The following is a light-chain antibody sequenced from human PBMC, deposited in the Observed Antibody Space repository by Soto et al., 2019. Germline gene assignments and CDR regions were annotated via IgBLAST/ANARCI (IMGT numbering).Light chain of an antibody. Sequence: DIQMTQSPSSLSASGGDRVIITCRARQIIRTYLNWSQQNPGKAPKLLSYSASTLQSGVPSRFSGSGSGTNCTITISSLQTEDFAIYCCPQGYSTHPYTFGQGTTVEL. V-gene: IGKV1-39*01. CDR1: QIIRTY. CDR3: PQGYSTHPYT. J-gene: IGKJ2*01. CDR2: SAS.